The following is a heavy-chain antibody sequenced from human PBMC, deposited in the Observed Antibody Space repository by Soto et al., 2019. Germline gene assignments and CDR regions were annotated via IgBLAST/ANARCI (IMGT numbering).Heavy chain of an antibody. J-gene: IGHJ4*02. Sequence: QITLKESGPTLVKPTQTLTLTCTFSGFSLSTSGVGVGWIRQPPGKALEWLALIYWDDDKRYSPSLKSRLTITKDTSNNQVVLTMTHMDPVDTATYYCAHSTTRYSSSWYGAFDYWGQGTLVTVSS. D-gene: IGHD6-13*01. CDR3: AHSTTRYSSSWYGAFDY. CDR1: GFSLSTSGVG. V-gene: IGHV2-5*02. CDR2: IYWDDDK.